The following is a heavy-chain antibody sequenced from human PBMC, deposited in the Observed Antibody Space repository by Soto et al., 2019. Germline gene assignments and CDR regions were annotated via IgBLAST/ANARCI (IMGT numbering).Heavy chain of an antibody. V-gene: IGHV3-9*01. CDR3: AKDMSYSSSWYWGPYGMDV. CDR2: ISWNSGSI. J-gene: IGHJ6*02. D-gene: IGHD6-13*01. CDR1: GFTFDDYA. Sequence: LRLSCAASGFTFDDYAMHWVRQAPGKGLEWVSGISWNSGSIGYADSVKGRFTISRDNAKNSLYLQMNSLRAEDTALYYCAKDMSYSSSWYWGPYGMDVWGQGTTVTVSS.